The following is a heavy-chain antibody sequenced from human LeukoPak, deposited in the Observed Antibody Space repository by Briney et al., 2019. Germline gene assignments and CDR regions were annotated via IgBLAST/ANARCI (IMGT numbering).Heavy chain of an antibody. V-gene: IGHV4-30-4*01. CDR2: IYYSGST. CDR1: GGSISSGDYY. D-gene: IGHD6-13*01. Sequence: PSETLSLTCTVSGGSISSGDYYWSWIRQPPGKGLEWIGYIYYSGSTYYNPSLKSRVTISVDTSKNRFSLKLSSVTAADTAVYYCARQGQGQLDYYYYMDVWGKGTTVTVSS. J-gene: IGHJ6*03. CDR3: ARQGQGQLDYYYYMDV.